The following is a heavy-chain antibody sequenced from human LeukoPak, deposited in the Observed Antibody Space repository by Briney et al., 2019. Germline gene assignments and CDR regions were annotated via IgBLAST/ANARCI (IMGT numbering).Heavy chain of an antibody. CDR2: ISGSGGST. Sequence: PGGSLRLSCAASGFTFSSYAMSWVRQAPGKGLEWVSAISGSGGSTYYADSVKGLFTISRDNSKNTLYLQMNSLRAEDTAVYYCAKSKGSGYDWDYWGQGTLVTVSS. CDR3: AKSKGSGYDWDY. J-gene: IGHJ4*02. D-gene: IGHD5-12*01. V-gene: IGHV3-23*01. CDR1: GFTFSSYA.